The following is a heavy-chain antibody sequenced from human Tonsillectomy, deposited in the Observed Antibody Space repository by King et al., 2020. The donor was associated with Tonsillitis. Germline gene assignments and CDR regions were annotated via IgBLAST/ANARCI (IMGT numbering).Heavy chain of an antibody. CDR3: GIRYRLGFIRYVMDV. CDR1: GYTFTSYD. D-gene: IGHD3-9*01. V-gene: IGHV1-8*01. J-gene: IGHJ6*02. Sequence: QLVQSGAEVKKPGASVKVSCKASGYTFTSYDINWVRQATGQGLEWMGWMNPNSGNTGYAQKFQGRVTMTRNTSISTAYMELSRLRSADTAVCYCGIRYRLGFIRYVMDVWGQGTTVTVSS. CDR2: MNPNSGNT.